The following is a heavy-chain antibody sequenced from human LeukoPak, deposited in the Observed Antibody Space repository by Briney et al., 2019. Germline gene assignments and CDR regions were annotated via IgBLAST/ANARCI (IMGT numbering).Heavy chain of an antibody. CDR1: GSIFSSYA. J-gene: IGHJ4*02. Sequence: PGGSLRLSCAASGSIFSSYAMSWVRQAPGKGLEWVSSISNNGGETYYADSVNGRFTISRDNSKNTLYLQMNSLRAEDTAVYYCAKDPIVGATFPHYYFDYWGQGTLVTVSS. CDR2: ISNNGGET. V-gene: IGHV3-23*01. D-gene: IGHD1-26*01. CDR3: AKDPIVGATFPHYYFDY.